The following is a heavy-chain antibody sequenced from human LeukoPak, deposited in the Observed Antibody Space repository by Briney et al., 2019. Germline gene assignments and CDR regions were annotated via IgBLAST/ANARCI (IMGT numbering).Heavy chain of an antibody. CDR2: IHLDGRTT. J-gene: IGHJ4*02. Sequence: GGSLRLSCAASGFTFSSYWMHWVRQRPGKGLVWVSRIHLDGRTTNYADSVKGRFTISRDNSKNSLYLQMNSLRAEDTAFYSCARSLPATREPQAIDYWGQGTLVTVSS. D-gene: IGHD2-2*01. CDR3: ARSLPATREPQAIDY. V-gene: IGHV3-74*01. CDR1: GFTFSSYW.